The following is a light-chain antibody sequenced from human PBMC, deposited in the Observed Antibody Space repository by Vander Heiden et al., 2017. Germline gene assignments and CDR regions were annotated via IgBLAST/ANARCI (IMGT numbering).Light chain of an antibody. CDR2: EVS. CDR3: SSYTSSSTLV. Sequence: QSALTQPASVSGSPGQTITISCTGTSSDVGGYNYISWYQQHPGKDPKLMIYEVSNRPSGVSNHFSGSKSGNTASLTISGLQAEDEADYYCSSYTSSSTLVFGGGTKLTVL. CDR1: SSDVGGYNY. V-gene: IGLV2-14*01. J-gene: IGLJ2*01.